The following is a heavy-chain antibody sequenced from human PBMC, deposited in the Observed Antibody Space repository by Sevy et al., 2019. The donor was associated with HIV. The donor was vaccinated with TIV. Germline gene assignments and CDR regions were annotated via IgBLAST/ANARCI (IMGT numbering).Heavy chain of an antibody. Sequence: EGSLRLSCAASGFTFSSNRMTWVHQAPGKELEWVSCISSTSAYINYADSVKGRFTISRDNAKNLLYLQMDSLRAEDTAVYYCARAVLEISTWRSDYWGQGTLVTVSS. CDR3: ARAVLEISTWRSDY. CDR2: ISSTSAYI. D-gene: IGHD3-10*01. V-gene: IGHV3-21*01. J-gene: IGHJ4*02. CDR1: GFTFSSNR.